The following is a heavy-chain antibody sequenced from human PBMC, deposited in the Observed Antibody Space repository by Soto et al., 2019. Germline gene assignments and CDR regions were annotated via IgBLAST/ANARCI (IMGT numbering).Heavy chain of an antibody. J-gene: IGHJ5*02. D-gene: IGHD3-10*01. CDR2: VYYSGST. CDR1: GGSISTGGNY. V-gene: IGHV4-31*03. Sequence: QVQLQESGPGLVKPSQTLSLTCTVSGGSISTGGNYWTWIRQLPGKGLEWIGYVYYSGSTNYNPSLKSRVTMSVDTSKNQFSLKLSSVTAADTAVYYCARDRGWFDPWGQGTLVTVSS. CDR3: ARDRGWFDP.